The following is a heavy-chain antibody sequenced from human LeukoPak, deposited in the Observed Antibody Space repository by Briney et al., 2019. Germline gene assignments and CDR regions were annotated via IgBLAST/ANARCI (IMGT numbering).Heavy chain of an antibody. Sequence: GASVKVSCKASGYTFTSYDINWVRQATGQGLGWMGWMNPNSGNTGYAQKFQGRVTMTRKTSISTAYMELSSLRSEDTAVYYCARGSSTSCYTGWGQGTLVTVSS. CDR3: ARGSSTSCYTG. D-gene: IGHD2-2*02. CDR2: MNPNSGNT. V-gene: IGHV1-8*01. CDR1: GYTFTSYD. J-gene: IGHJ4*02.